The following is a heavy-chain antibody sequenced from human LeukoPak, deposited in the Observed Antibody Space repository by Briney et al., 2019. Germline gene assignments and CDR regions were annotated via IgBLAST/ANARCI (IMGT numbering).Heavy chain of an antibody. CDR2: ISWNSGDI. D-gene: IGHD5-18*01. V-gene: IGHV3-9*01. CDR3: AKLYGYSYGYIDF. CDR1: GFTFDDFA. Sequence: GGSLRLSCAASGFTFDDFALHWVRQAPGKGLEWVSGISWNSGDIGYADSVKGRFTISRDNAKNSLYLQMNSLRAEDTALYYCAKLYGYSYGYIDFWGQGTLVTVSS. J-gene: IGHJ4*02.